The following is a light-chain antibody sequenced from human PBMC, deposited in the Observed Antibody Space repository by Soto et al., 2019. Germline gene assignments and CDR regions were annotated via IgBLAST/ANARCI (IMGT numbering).Light chain of an antibody. V-gene: IGLV1-40*01. Sequence: QSALTQPPSVSGAPGQRVTISCTGSNSNIGAGYDVHWYQQLPGTAPKLLIYAHNNRPSGVPDRFSGSQSGTSTSLAITGLQAEDEADYYCQSYDNSLGGHWVFGGGTKLTVL. CDR1: NSNIGAGYD. J-gene: IGLJ3*02. CDR3: QSYDNSLGGHWV. CDR2: AHN.